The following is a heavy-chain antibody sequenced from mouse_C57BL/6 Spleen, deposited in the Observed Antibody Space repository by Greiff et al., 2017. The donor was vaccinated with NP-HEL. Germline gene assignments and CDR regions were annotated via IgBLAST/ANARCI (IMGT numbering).Heavy chain of an antibody. CDR1: GYAFSSSW. CDR2: IYPGDGDT. Sequence: QVQLKESGPELVKPGASVKISCKASGYAFSSSWMNWVKQRPGKGLEWIGRIYPGDGDTNYNGKFKGKATLTADKSSSTAYMQLSSLTSEDSAVYFCARGEVTTVVAGDYFDYWGQGTTLTVSS. V-gene: IGHV1-82*01. J-gene: IGHJ2*01. CDR3: ARGEVTTVVAGDYFDY. D-gene: IGHD1-1*01.